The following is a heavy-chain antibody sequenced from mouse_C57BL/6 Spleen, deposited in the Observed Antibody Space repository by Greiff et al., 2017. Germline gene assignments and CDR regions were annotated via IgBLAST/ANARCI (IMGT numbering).Heavy chain of an antibody. D-gene: IGHD4-1*01. J-gene: IGHJ2*01. CDR1: GYTFFSYW. V-gene: IGHV1-55*01. CDR2: IYPGSGST. CDR3: TTNWDDF. Sequence: QVKLQQPGAELVKPGASVKMSCKASGYTFFSYWITWVKQRHGQGLEWIGDIYPGSGSTTYNEKFKSKATLTVDPSSSTADMQLSSLTSDDSAVYYCTTNWDDFWGQGTTLTGSS.